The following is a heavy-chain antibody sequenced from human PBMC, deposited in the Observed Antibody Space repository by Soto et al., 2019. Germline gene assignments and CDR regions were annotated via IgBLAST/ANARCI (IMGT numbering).Heavy chain of an antibody. CDR3: ARGFGDGWYGGPDY. J-gene: IGHJ4*01. D-gene: IGHD6-19*01. CDR1: EFTFSNYW. V-gene: IGHV3-7*01. CDR2: ISRDGSEK. Sequence: EVQLVESGGXLVQPGGSLRLSCAASEFTFSNYWMNWVRQAPGKGLEWVAYISRDGSEKSYVDSVKGRFTISRDNAKKSLFLQMNSLRVEDTAVYYCARGFGDGWYGGPDYWGQGTLVTVSS.